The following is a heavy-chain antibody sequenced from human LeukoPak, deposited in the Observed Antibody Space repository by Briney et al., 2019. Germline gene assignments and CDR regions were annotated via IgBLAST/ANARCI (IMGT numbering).Heavy chain of an antibody. Sequence: SETLSLTCTVSGGSISSGGYYWSWIRQHPGKGLEWIGYIYYSGSTYYNPSLKSRVTISVDTSKNQFSLKLSSVTAADTAVYYCARDAGYSSGWYVDYWGQGTLVTVSS. J-gene: IGHJ4*02. CDR3: ARDAGYSSGWYVDY. CDR1: GGSISSGGYY. V-gene: IGHV4-31*03. D-gene: IGHD6-19*01. CDR2: IYYSGST.